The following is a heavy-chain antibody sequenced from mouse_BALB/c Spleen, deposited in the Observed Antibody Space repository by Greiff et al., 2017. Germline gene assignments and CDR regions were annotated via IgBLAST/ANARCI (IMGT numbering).Heavy chain of an antibody. Sequence: EVMLVESGPSLVKPSQTLSLTCSVTGDSITSGYWNWIRKFPGNKLEYMGYISYSGSTYYNPSLKSRISITRDTSKNQYYLQLNSVTTEDTATYYCARLYGSRRGYAMDYWGQGTSVTVSS. CDR2: ISYSGST. CDR3: ARLYGSRRGYAMDY. D-gene: IGHD1-1*01. V-gene: IGHV3-8*02. CDR1: GDSITSGY. J-gene: IGHJ4*01.